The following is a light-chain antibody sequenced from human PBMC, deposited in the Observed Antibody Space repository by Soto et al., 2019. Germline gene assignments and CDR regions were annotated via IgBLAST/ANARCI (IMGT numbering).Light chain of an antibody. CDR2: DAS. Sequence: DIQMTQSPSTLSGSVGDRVTITCRATQSISSWLAWYQHKPGEAPKLLIYDASSLESGVPSRFSGSGSGTEFTLTISSLQPDDFATYYCQQYNSYAWTFGQGTKVDIK. CDR3: QQYNSYAWT. CDR1: QSISSW. J-gene: IGKJ1*01. V-gene: IGKV1-5*01.